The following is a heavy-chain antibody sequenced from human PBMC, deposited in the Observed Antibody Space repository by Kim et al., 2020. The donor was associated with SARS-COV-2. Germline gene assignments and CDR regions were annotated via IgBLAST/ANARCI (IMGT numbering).Heavy chain of an antibody. D-gene: IGHD6-6*01. Sequence: GGSLRLPCAASGFTFSSYGMHWVRQAPGKGLEWVAVISYDGSNKYYADSVKGRFTISRDNSKNTLYLQMNSLRAEDTAVYYCAKSGSSSEDYWGQGTLVTVSS. V-gene: IGHV3-30*18. J-gene: IGHJ4*02. CDR2: ISYDGSNK. CDR3: AKSGSSSEDY. CDR1: GFTFSSYG.